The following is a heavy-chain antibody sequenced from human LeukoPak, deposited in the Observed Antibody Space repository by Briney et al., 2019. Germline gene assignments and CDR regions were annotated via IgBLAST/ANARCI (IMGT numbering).Heavy chain of an antibody. V-gene: IGHV3-30*18. CDR1: GFTFSSYG. CDR3: AKALTVTDAFDI. Sequence: GGSLRLSCVASGFTFSSYGMRWVRQAPGKGLEWVAVISYDGTNKHYADSLKRRFTISRDNTKNTLYLQMNSLRAEDTAVYYCAKALTVTDAFDIWGQGTVVSVSS. J-gene: IGHJ3*02. CDR2: ISYDGTNK. D-gene: IGHD4-17*01.